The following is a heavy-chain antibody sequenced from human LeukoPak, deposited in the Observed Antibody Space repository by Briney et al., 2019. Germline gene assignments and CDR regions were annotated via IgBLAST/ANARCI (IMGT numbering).Heavy chain of an antibody. CDR2: ISSSSSYI. Sequence: GGSLRLSCAASGFTFSSYEMNWVRQAPGKGLEWVSYISSSSSYIYYADSVKGRFTISRDNAKNSLYLQMNSLRAEDTAVYYCARDKAYDLGYFDYWGQGTLVTVSS. V-gene: IGHV3-21*05. CDR3: ARDKAYDLGYFDY. D-gene: IGHD3-3*01. CDR1: GFTFSSYE. J-gene: IGHJ4*02.